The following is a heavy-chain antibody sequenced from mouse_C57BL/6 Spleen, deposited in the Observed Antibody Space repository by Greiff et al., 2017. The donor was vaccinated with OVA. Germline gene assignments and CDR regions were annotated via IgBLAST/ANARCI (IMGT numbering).Heavy chain of an antibody. J-gene: IGHJ2*01. Sequence: SGAELVRPGASVTLSCKASGYTFTDYEMHWVKQTPVHGLEWIGAIDPETGGTAYNQKFKGKAILTADKSSSTAYMELRSLTSEDSAVYYCTGGYYDYDVFDYWGQGTTLTVSS. V-gene: IGHV1-15*01. CDR1: GYTFTDYE. D-gene: IGHD2-4*01. CDR3: TGGYYDYDVFDY. CDR2: IDPETGGT.